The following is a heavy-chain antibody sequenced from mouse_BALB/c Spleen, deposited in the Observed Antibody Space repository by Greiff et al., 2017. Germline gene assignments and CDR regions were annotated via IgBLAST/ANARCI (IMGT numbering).Heavy chain of an antibody. J-gene: IGHJ4*01. Sequence: VQLQQSGAELVRPGVSVKISCKGSGYTFTDYAMHWVKQSHAKSLEWIGVISTYYGDASYNQKFKGKATMTVDKSSSTAYMELARLTSEVSAIYYCARDGNYVLYAMDYWGQGTSVTVSS. V-gene: IGHV1S137*01. CDR2: ISTYYGDA. CDR3: ARDGNYVLYAMDY. CDR1: GYTFTDYA. D-gene: IGHD2-1*01.